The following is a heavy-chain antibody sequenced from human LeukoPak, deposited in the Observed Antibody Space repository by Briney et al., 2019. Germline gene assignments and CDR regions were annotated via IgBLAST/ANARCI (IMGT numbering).Heavy chain of an antibody. Sequence: GGSLRLSCAASGFTFSSYEMNWVRQAPGKGLEWVSYIGSSGSTIYYADSVKGRFTISRDNAKNSLYLQMNSLRAEDTAVYYCARPDSTTGYWGQGTLVTVSS. J-gene: IGHJ4*02. CDR2: IGSSGSTI. CDR3: ARPDSTTGY. CDR1: GFTFSSYE. V-gene: IGHV3-48*03. D-gene: IGHD2-2*01.